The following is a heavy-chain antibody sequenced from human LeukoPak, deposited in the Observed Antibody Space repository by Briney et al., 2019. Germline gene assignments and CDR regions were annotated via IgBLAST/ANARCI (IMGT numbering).Heavy chain of an antibody. J-gene: IGHJ4*02. Sequence: SETLSLTCTVSGGSISGYFWSWIRQPAGKGLEWIGRIYATGTTNYNPSLKSRVTMSVDTSKNQFSLNLTSVTAADTAVYYCARQGGYIAPLALWGQGTLVTVSA. V-gene: IGHV4-4*07. CDR3: ARQGGYIAPLAL. CDR1: GGSISGYF. CDR2: IYATGTT. D-gene: IGHD6-13*01.